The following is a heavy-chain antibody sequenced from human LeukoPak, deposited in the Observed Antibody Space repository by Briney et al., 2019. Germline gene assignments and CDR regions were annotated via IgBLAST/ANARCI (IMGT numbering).Heavy chain of an antibody. CDR2: ISGSGGST. V-gene: IGHV3-23*01. Sequence: GGSLRLSCAASGFSFSTSGMIWVRQAPGKGLEWVSAISGSGGSTYYADSVKGRFTISRDNSKNTLYLQMNSLRAEDTAVYYCAKLGSGSYSHPDDYWGQGTLVTVSS. CDR1: GFSFSTSG. J-gene: IGHJ4*02. D-gene: IGHD3-10*01. CDR3: AKLGSGSYSHPDDY.